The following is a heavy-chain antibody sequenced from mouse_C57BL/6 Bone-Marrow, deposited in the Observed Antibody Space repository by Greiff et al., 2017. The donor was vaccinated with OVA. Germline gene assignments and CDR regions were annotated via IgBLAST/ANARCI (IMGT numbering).Heavy chain of an antibody. J-gene: IGHJ4*01. CDR2: ISSGGDYI. V-gene: IGHV5-9-1*02. CDR1: GFTFSSYA. Sequence: EVKLVESGEGLVKPGGSLKLSCAASGFTFSSYAMSWVRQTPEKRLEWVAYISSGGDYIYYADTVKGRFTISRDNARNTLYLQMSSLKSEDTAMYYCTREGGRDYAMDYWGQGTSVTVSS. D-gene: IGHD3-3*01. CDR3: TREGGRDYAMDY.